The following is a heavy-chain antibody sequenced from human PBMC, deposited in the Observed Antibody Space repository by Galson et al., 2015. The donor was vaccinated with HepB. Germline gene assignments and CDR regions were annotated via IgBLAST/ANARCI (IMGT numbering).Heavy chain of an antibody. CDR3: ARGAMGTGHVGHDYGDYVDLYWYFDL. CDR1: GFTFSSYS. J-gene: IGHJ2*01. V-gene: IGHV3-48*01. Sequence: SLRLSCAASGFTFSSYSMNWVRQAPGKGLEWVSYISSSSSTIYYADSVKGRFTISRDNAKNSLYLQMNSLRAEDTAVYYCARGAMGTGHVGHDYGDYVDLYWYFDLWGRGTLVTVSS. CDR2: ISSSSSTI. D-gene: IGHD4-17*01.